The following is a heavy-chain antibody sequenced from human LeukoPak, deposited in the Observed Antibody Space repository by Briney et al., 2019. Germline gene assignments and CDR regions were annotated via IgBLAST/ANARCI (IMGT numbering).Heavy chain of an antibody. V-gene: IGHV3-21*05. CDR2: INSGGHVI. Sequence: PGGSLRLSCAASGFTFSNYGMTWVRQAPGKGLEWVSHINSGGHVISYADSVKGRFTTSRDNAKNSLYLQMNSLRAEDTAVYYCAREDYGDYWGQGTLVTVSS. CDR1: GFTFSNYG. CDR3: AREDYGDY. J-gene: IGHJ4*02.